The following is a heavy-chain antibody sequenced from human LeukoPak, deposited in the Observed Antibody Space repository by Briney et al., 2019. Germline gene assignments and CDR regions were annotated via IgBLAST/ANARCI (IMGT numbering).Heavy chain of an antibody. D-gene: IGHD4-17*01. Sequence: SETLSLTCAVYGGSFSGYYWSWIRQPPGKGLEWIGEINHSGSTNYNPSLKSRVTISVDTSKNQFSLKLSSVTAADTAVYYCARDPRGSYGDYVVYFDYWGQGTLVTVSS. V-gene: IGHV4-34*01. CDR3: ARDPRGSYGDYVVYFDY. J-gene: IGHJ4*02. CDR2: INHSGST. CDR1: GGSFSGYY.